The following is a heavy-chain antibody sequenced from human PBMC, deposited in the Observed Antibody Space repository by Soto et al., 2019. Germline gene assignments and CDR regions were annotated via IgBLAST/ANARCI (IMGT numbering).Heavy chain of an antibody. CDR3: ARGGYCTNGVCFDY. D-gene: IGHD2-8*01. CDR2: INAGNGNT. J-gene: IGHJ4*02. CDR1: GYTFTSYA. V-gene: IGHV1-3*01. Sequence: QVQLVQSGAEVKKPGASVKVSCKASGYTFTSYAMHWVRQAPGQRLEWMGWINAGNGNTKYSQKFQGRVTNTRDTSASTAYMELSSLRSEDTAVYYCARGGYCTNGVCFDYWGQGTLVTVSS.